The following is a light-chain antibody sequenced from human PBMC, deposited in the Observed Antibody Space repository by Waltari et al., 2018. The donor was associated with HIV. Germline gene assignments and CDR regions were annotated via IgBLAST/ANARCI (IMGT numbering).Light chain of an antibody. CDR2: EHD. CDR1: SGSIADYF. Sequence: FMLTQPHSVSESPGKTVTISCTRSSGSIADYFVQWYQQRPGSSPTTVIYEHDQRPSGVPDRFSGSIDISSNSASLIISGLKTADEAEYFCQSFDRHTEVVFGGGTKLTVL. V-gene: IGLV6-57*01. J-gene: IGLJ2*01. CDR3: QSFDRHTEVV.